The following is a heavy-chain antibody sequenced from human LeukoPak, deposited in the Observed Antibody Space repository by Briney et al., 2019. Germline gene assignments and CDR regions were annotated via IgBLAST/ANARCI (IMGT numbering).Heavy chain of an antibody. CDR2: ISYDGSNK. V-gene: IGHV3-30*18. J-gene: IGHJ4*02. D-gene: IGHD4-17*01. CDR3: AKDRYGDYLRVFGY. Sequence: GGSLRLSCAASGFTFSSYGMHWVRQAPGKGLEWVAVISYDGSNKYYADSVKGRFTISRDNSKDTLYLQMNSLRAEDTAVYYCAKDRYGDYLRVFGYWGQGTLVTVSS. CDR1: GFTFSSYG.